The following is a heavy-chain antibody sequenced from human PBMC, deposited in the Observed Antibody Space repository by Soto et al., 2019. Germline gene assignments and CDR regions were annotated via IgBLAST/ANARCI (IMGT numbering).Heavy chain of an antibody. V-gene: IGHV3-23*01. Sequence: GGSLRLSCAASGFTFSNFAMSWVRQAPGKGLEWVSAISGSGGSTFYGDSVKGRFTISRDNSRNTLYLQMNSLRAEDTAMYYCAKSPTNIAVAAGWGQGTLVTVSS. CDR3: AKSPTNIAVAAG. CDR2: ISGSGGST. D-gene: IGHD6-19*01. J-gene: IGHJ4*02. CDR1: GFTFSNFA.